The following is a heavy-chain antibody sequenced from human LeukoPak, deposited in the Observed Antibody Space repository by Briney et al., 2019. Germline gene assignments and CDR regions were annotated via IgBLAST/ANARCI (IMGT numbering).Heavy chain of an antibody. V-gene: IGHV3-30*04. D-gene: IGHD1-1*01. CDR3: AIGQNGACDI. Sequence: GGSLRLSCAASGFTFSSYAMYWVRQAPGKGLEWVAVISYDGSNKYYADSVKGRFTISRDNSKNSLYLQMNSLRAEDTAVYYCAIGQNGACDIWGQGTMVTVSS. CDR2: ISYDGSNK. CDR1: GFTFSSYA. J-gene: IGHJ3*02.